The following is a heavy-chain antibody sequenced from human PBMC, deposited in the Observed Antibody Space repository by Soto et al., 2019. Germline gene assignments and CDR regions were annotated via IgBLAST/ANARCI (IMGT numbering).Heavy chain of an antibody. V-gene: IGHV1-2*02. CDR3: ARASIVGATMDY. CDR2: INPNSGGT. D-gene: IGHD1-26*01. Sequence: ASVKVSCKASGYTFTGYYMHWVRQAPGQGLEWMGWINPNSGGTNYAQKFQGRVTMTRDTSISTAYMELSRLRSDDTAVYYCARASIVGATMDYWGQGAMVAVYS. CDR1: GYTFTGYY. J-gene: IGHJ4*02.